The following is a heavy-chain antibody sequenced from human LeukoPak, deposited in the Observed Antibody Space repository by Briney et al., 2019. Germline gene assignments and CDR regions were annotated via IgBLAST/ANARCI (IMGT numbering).Heavy chain of an antibody. Sequence: SETLSLTCTVSGGSISSYYWSWIRQPPGEGLEWIGYISYSGSTSYNPSLKSRVTISVDTSKNQFSLKLSSVTAADTAVYYCARGRNRYCSSTSCYRYYYYYYYMDVWGKGTTVTVSS. CDR2: ISYSGST. V-gene: IGHV4-59*12. J-gene: IGHJ6*03. D-gene: IGHD2-2*01. CDR3: ARGRNRYCSSTSCYRYYYYYYYMDV. CDR1: GGSISSYY.